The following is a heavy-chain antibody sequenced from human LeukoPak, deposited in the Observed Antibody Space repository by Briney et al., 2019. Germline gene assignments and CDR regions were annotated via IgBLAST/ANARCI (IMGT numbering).Heavy chain of an antibody. J-gene: IGHJ4*02. CDR1: GFTFSSYA. CDR2: ISGSGGGT. D-gene: IGHD1-26*01. V-gene: IGHV3-23*01. Sequence: PGGSLRLSCAASGFTFSSYAMSWVRQAPGKGLEWVSAISGSGGGTYYADSVKGRFTISRDNSKNTLYLQMNSLRAEDTAVYYCAKEGTKTERVGAKKDDYWGQGTLVTVSS. CDR3: AKEGTKTERVGAKKDDY.